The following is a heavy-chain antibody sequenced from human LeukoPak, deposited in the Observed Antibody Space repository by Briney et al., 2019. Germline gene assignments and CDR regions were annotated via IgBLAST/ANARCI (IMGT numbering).Heavy chain of an antibody. D-gene: IGHD4-17*01. CDR2: AHYSGNT. J-gene: IGHJ4*02. CDR3: AKGVTTFDY. CDR1: GGSISNYY. Sequence: SETLSLTCTVSGGSISNYYWSWIRQPPGKGLEWIGFAHYSGNTDYNPSLMSRITVSADASKNQFSLKLNSVTAADTAVYYCAKGVTTFDYWSQGMLVTVSS. V-gene: IGHV4-59*01.